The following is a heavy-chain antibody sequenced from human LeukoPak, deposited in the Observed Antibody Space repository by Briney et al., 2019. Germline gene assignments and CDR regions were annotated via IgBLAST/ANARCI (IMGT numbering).Heavy chain of an antibody. CDR2: IYHSGST. CDR3: ASRVALCTNGVCYFPPEPSHY. J-gene: IGHJ4*02. CDR1: GYSISSGYY. D-gene: IGHD2-8*01. V-gene: IGHV4-38-2*01. Sequence: KPSETLSLTCAVSGYSISSGYYWGWIRQPPGKGLEWIGSIYHSGSTYYTPSLKSRVTISVDTSKNQFSLKLNSVTAADTAVYYCASRVALCTNGVCYFPPEPSHYGGQASLVTVSS.